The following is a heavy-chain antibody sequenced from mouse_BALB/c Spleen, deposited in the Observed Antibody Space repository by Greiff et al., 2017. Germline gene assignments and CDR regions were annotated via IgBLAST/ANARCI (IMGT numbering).Heavy chain of an antibody. CDR1: GYTFTSYY. V-gene: IGHV1S81*02. CDR3: TRHYRYDGSPHFDY. D-gene: IGHD2-14*01. CDR2: INPSNGGT. J-gene: IGHJ2*01. Sequence: QVQLQQSGAELVKPGASVKLSCKASGYTFTSYYMYWVKQRPGQGLEWIGEINPSNGGTNFNEKFKSKATLTVDKSSSTAYMQLSSLTSEDSAVYYCTRHYRYDGSPHFDYWGQGTTLTVSS.